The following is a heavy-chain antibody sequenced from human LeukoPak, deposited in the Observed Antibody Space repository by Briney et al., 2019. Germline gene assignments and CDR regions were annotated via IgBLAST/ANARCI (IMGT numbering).Heavy chain of an antibody. CDR3: ARASRRYCSSTSCPAY. D-gene: IGHD2-2*01. CDR1: GFTFSSYS. CDR2: ISSSSSYI. Sequence: PGGSLRLSCAASGFTFSSYSMNWVRQAPGKGLEWVSSISSSSSYIYYADSVKGRLTISRDNAKNSLYLQMNSLRAEDTAVYYCARASRRYCSSTSCPAYWGQGTLVTVSS. J-gene: IGHJ4*02. V-gene: IGHV3-21*01.